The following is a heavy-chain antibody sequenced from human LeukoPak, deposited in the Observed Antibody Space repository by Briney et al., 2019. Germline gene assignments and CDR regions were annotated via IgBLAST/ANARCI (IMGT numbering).Heavy chain of an antibody. Sequence: ASVKVSCKASGYTFTGYYMHWVRQAPGQGLEWMGWINPNSGGTNYAQKFQGRVTMTRDTSISTAYMELSRLRSDDTAAYYCARDRGVEYSSAFDYWGQGTLVTVSS. CDR3: ARDRGVEYSSAFDY. J-gene: IGHJ4*02. CDR1: GYTFTGYY. V-gene: IGHV1-2*02. CDR2: INPNSGGT. D-gene: IGHD6-6*01.